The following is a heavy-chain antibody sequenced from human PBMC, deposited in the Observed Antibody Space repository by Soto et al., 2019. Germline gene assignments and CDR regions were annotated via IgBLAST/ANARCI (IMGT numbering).Heavy chain of an antibody. Sequence: XGTLFLNGIFPVGSVRSSIVYGGGIRQPPGKGLEWIGSIYYSGSTYYNPSLKSRVTISVDTSKNQFSLKLSSVTAADTAVYYCARTRYSYGWERYFDYWGQGTLVTVSS. D-gene: IGHD5-18*01. CDR2: IYYSGST. J-gene: IGHJ4*02. CDR1: VGSVRSSIVY. V-gene: IGHV4-39*01. CDR3: ARTRYSYGWERYFDY.